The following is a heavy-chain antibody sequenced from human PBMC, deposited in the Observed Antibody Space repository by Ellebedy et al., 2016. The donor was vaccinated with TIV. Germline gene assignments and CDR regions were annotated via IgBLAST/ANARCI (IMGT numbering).Heavy chain of an antibody. CDR3: ASCSAEGRAFDY. V-gene: IGHV1-3*01. J-gene: IGHJ4*02. D-gene: IGHD2-2*01. CDR1: GYTFTRYA. CDR2: INVVNAKT. Sequence: AASVQVSCKTSGYTFTRYAIHWVRQAPGQRLEWMGWINVVNAKTKFSEKFQGRVTITGDTPASTAYMELSSLTSEDTAVYYCASCSAEGRAFDYWGQGTLVTVSS.